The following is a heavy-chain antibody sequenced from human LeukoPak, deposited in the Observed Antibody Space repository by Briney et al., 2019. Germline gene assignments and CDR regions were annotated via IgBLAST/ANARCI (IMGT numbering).Heavy chain of an antibody. V-gene: IGHV1-18*01. J-gene: IGHJ4*02. CDR1: GYTFTSYG. CDR3: AREVLYDSSGYYYRMIDY. CDR2: ISAYNGNT. D-gene: IGHD3-22*01. Sequence: GASVKVSCKASGYTFTSYGISWVRQAPGQGLEWMGWISAYNGNTNYAQKLQGRVTMTTDTSTSTAYMELRSLRSDDTAVYYCAREVLYDSSGYYYRMIDYWGQGTLVTVSS.